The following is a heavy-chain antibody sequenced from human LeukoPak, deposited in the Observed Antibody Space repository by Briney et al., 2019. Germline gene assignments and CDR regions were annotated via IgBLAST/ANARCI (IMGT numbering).Heavy chain of an antibody. CDR3: ARSGSLLWFGHILGANYYYYMDA. CDR1: GYTFTSYD. D-gene: IGHD3-10*01. Sequence: ASVKVSCKASGYTFTSYDINWVRQAPGQGLEWMGWMNPNSGNTGYAQKFQGRVTITRNTSISTAYMELSSLRSEDTAVYYCARSGSLLWFGHILGANYYYYMDAWGKGTTVTVSS. CDR2: MNPNSGNT. V-gene: IGHV1-8*03. J-gene: IGHJ6*03.